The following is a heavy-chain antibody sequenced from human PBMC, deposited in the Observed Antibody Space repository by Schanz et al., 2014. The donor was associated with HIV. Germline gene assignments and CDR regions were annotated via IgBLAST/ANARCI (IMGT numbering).Heavy chain of an antibody. CDR2: MNPNSGNT. CDR1: GYTFTTND. CDR3: AREKTTLNWFDP. Sequence: QVQLVQSGDEVKKPGASVKVSCKASGYTFTTNDINWVRQATGQGLEWMGWMNPNSGNTGYAQKFQGRVTMTTDTSTSTAYMELRSLRSDDTAVYYCAREKTTLNWFDPWGQGTLVTVSS. J-gene: IGHJ5*02. D-gene: IGHD4-4*01. V-gene: IGHV1-8*01.